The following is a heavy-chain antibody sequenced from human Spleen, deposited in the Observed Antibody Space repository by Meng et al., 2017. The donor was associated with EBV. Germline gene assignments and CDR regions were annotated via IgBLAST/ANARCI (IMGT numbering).Heavy chain of an antibody. J-gene: IGHJ4*02. D-gene: IGHD6-13*01. CDR1: GCSISAYY. CDR3: ARGTSRPSMYYFDY. V-gene: IGHV4-59*01. Sequence: GPGWGQPPESLSLTVSVPGCSISAYYWNWIRQPPGKALEWIGYAYYTWRTNYNPSLKSRVTISLDTAKNEFSLDLSSVTAADTAVYYCARGTSRPSMYYFDYWGQGTLVTVSS. CDR2: AYYTWRT.